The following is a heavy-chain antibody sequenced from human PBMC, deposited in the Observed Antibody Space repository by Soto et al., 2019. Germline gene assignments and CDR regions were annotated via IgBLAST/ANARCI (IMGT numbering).Heavy chain of an antibody. CDR1: GFTFSSYA. V-gene: IGHV3-23*01. CDR3: AKVVGPEYTLYAMDV. Sequence: EVQLLESGGGLVQPGGSLRLSCAASGFTFSSYAMGWVRQAPGKGLEWVSTISGGGGGKRYYGESVRGRVTMSRDDYSSTLYVEMNSLSAEDTAIYYCAKVVGPEYTLYAMDVGGRGTTVTVAS. D-gene: IGHD6-6*01. CDR2: ISGGGGGKR. J-gene: IGHJ6*02.